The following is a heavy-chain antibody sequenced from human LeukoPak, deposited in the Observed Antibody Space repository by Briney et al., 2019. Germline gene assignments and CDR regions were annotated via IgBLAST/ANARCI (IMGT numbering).Heavy chain of an antibody. D-gene: IGHD1-26*01. CDR2: INPNSGGT. V-gene: IGHV1-2*02. J-gene: IGHJ4*02. CDR1: GYTFTGHY. Sequence: GASVKVSCKASGYTFTGHYMHWVRQAPGQGLEWMGWINPNSGGTNYAQKFQGRVTMTRDTSISTAYMELSRLRSDDTAVYYCWSLQSGSYSLFDYWGQGTLVTVSS. CDR3: WSLQSGSYSLFDY.